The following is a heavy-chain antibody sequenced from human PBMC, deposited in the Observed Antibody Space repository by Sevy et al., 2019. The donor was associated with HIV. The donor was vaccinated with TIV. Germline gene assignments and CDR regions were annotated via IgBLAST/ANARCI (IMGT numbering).Heavy chain of an antibody. CDR1: GFTFSNYA. CDR3: AGGGYDSSGSFDAIDY. V-gene: IGHV3-23*01. CDR2: IFRSGGVT. D-gene: IGHD3-22*01. J-gene: IGHJ3*01. Sequence: GGSLRLSCAASGFTFSNYAMNWVRQAPGKGLEWVSTIFRSGGVTYYADSVKGRCTISRDNFKNTLNLQMHSLRAEDTAVYYCAGGGYDSSGSFDAIDYWGQGTMVTVSS.